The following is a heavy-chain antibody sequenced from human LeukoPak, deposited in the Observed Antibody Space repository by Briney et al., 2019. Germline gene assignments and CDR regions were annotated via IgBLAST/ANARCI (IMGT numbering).Heavy chain of an antibody. CDR3: ARDPARGSGWYPDNWFDP. CDR2: ISAYNGNT. V-gene: IGHV1-18*01. CDR1: GYTFTSYG. Sequence: GTSVKVSCKASGYTFTSYGISWVRQAPGQGLEWMGWISAYNGNTNYAQKLQGRVTMTTDTSTSIAYMELRSLRSDDTAVYYCARDPARGSGWYPDNWFDPWGQGTLVTVSS. D-gene: IGHD6-19*01. J-gene: IGHJ5*02.